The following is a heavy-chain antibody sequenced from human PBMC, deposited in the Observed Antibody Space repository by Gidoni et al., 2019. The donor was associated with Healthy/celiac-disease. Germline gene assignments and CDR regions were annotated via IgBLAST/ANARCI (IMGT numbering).Heavy chain of an antibody. CDR1: GGSFSGYY. V-gene: IGHV4-34*01. CDR3: ARVRRYSSSWYSIGEDY. Sequence: QVQLQQWGAGLLKPSETLSLTSAVYGGSFSGYYWSWIRQPPGKGLEWIGEINHSGSTNYNPSLKSRVTISVDTSKNQFSLKLSSVTAADTAVYYCARVRRYSSSWYSIGEDYWGQGTLVTVSS. CDR2: INHSGST. D-gene: IGHD6-13*01. J-gene: IGHJ4*02.